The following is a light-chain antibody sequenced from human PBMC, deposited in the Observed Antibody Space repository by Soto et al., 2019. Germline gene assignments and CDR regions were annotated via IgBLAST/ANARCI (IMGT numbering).Light chain of an antibody. CDR3: QQYNSYSRT. J-gene: IGKJ1*01. V-gene: IGKV1-5*01. CDR2: DAS. CDR1: QSISSW. Sequence: DIQMTQSPSTLSASAGDRVTITCRASQSISSWLAWYQHKPVKAPKLLIYDASSLESGVPSRFSGSGSGTEFTLTISSLQPDDFATYYCQQYNSYSRTFGQGTKVDI.